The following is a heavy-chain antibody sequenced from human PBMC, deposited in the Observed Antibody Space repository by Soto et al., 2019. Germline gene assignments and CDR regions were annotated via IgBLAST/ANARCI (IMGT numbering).Heavy chain of an antibody. V-gene: IGHV3-74*01. CDR1: GFTFSSYW. CDR2: INSDGSST. Sequence: EVQLVESGGGLVQPGGSLRLSCAASGFTFSSYWMHWVRQAPGKGLVWVSRINSDGSSTSYADSVKGRFTISRDNAKNTLYLQMNSRRAEDTAVYYCARQRTYYDYIWGSSYYYYYYYLDVWGKGTTVTVSS. J-gene: IGHJ6*03. CDR3: ARQRTYYDYIWGSSYYYYYYYLDV. D-gene: IGHD3-16*01.